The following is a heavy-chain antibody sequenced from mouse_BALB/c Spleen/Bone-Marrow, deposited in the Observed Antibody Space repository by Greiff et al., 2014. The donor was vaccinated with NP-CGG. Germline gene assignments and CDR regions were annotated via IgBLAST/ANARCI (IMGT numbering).Heavy chain of an antibody. CDR1: GFNIKDTY. CDR3: APYYYGSSQFAY. V-gene: IGHV14-3*02. CDR2: IDPANGNT. Sequence: DVKLVESGAELVKPGASVELSCTASGFNIKDTYMHWVKQRPEQGLEWIGRIDPANGNTKYDPKFQDKATITADTSSNTAYLQLSSLTSEDTAVYYCAPYYYGSSQFAYWGQGTLVTVSA. D-gene: IGHD1-1*01. J-gene: IGHJ3*01.